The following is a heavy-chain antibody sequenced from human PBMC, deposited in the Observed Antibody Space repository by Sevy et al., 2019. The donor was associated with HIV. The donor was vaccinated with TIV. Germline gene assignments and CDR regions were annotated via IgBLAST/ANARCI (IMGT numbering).Heavy chain of an antibody. CDR3: ARGYSSGWSFDY. D-gene: IGHD6-19*01. CDR2: ISAYNGNT. CDR1: GYTFTCYG. V-gene: IGHV1-18*04. Sequence: ASVKVSCKDSGYTFTCYGISWVRQAPGQGLEWMGWISAYNGNTNYAQKLQGRVTMTTDTSTSTAYMELRSLRSDDTAVYYCARGYSSGWSFDYWGQGTLVTVSS. J-gene: IGHJ4*02.